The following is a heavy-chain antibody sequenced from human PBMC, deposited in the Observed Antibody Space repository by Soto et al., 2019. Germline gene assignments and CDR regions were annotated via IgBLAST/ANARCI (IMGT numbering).Heavy chain of an antibody. CDR3: AKDPSSSWYGPWFDP. Sequence: GGSLRLSCAASGFTFSSYGMHWVRQAPGKGLEWVAVISYDGSNKYYADSVKGRFTISRDNSKNTLYLQMNSLRAEDTAVYYCAKDPSSSWYGPWFDPWGQGTLVTVSS. CDR2: ISYDGSNK. CDR1: GFTFSSYG. V-gene: IGHV3-30*18. D-gene: IGHD6-13*01. J-gene: IGHJ5*02.